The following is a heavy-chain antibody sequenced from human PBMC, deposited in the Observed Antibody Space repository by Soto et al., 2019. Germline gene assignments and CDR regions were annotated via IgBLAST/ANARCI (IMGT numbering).Heavy chain of an antibody. CDR3: ASWDPAAAVSYFDY. V-gene: IGHV4-59*01. CDR1: GGSISSYY. J-gene: IGHJ4*02. D-gene: IGHD6-13*01. Sequence: QVQLQESGPGLVKPSETLSLTCTVSGGSISSYYWSWIRQPPGKGLEWIGYIYYSGSTNYNPSLKSRVTISVDTSKNQFSLKLSSVTAADTAVYYWASWDPAAAVSYFDYWGQGTLVTVSS. CDR2: IYYSGST.